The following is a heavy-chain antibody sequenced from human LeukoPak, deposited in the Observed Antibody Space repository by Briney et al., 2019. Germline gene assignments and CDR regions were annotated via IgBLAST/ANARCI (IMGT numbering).Heavy chain of an antibody. CDR1: GGSISSYY. J-gene: IGHJ3*02. CDR3: AREYRRYSSSWGSRDRAFDI. D-gene: IGHD6-13*01. CDR2: IYYSGST. Sequence: PSETLSLTCTVSGGSISSYYWSWIRQPPGKGLEWIGYIYYSGSTYYNPSLKSRVTISVDTSKNQFSLKLSSVTAADTAVYYCAREYRRYSSSWGSRDRAFDIWGQGTMVTVSS. V-gene: IGHV4-59*12.